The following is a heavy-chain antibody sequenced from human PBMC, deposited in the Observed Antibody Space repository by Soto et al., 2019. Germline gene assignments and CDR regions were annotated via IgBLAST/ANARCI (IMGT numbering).Heavy chain of an antibody. CDR1: GFTFDDYA. V-gene: IGHV3-9*01. CDR2: ISWNSGSI. CDR3: AKDIGTMVRGSPYYFDY. J-gene: IGHJ4*02. D-gene: IGHD3-10*01. Sequence: GGSLRLSCAASGFTFDDYAMHWVRQAPGKGLEWVSGISWNSGSIGYADSVKGRFTISRDNAKNSPYLQMNSLRAEDTALYYWAKDIGTMVRGSPYYFDYWGQGTLVTVSS.